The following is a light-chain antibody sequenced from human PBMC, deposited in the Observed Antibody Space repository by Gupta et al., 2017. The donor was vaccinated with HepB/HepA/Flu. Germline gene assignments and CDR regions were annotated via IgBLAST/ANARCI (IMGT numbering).Light chain of an antibody. CDR2: RDD. CDR3: AAWDDSLSGIL. V-gene: IGLV1-47*01. CDR1: SSNIERNY. J-gene: IGLJ3*02. Sequence: QSVLSQAPAASGTPGQRVTISCSGSSSNIERNYVYWYQQDPGTAPKLLMYRDDQRPSGVPERVSGSKSGTSASLVISGLRSEDEADYYCAAWDDSLSGILFGGGTRLTVL.